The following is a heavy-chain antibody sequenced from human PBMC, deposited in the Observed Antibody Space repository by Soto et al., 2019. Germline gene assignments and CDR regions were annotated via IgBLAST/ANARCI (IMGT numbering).Heavy chain of an antibody. J-gene: IGHJ3*02. CDR1: GGSVNSGNYY. V-gene: IGHV4-34*01. D-gene: IGHD1-1*01. CDR2: MSHSGGT. CDR3: ARVERGTATTVVDAFDI. Sequence: QVQLQQWGAGLLKPSETLSLTCAVYGGSVNSGNYYWSWIRQPPGKGLEWIGEMSHSGGTHFNPSLKSRGTISVDTAKNQFSLEMSSVTSADTALYYCARVERGTATTVVDAFDIWGPGTLVTVSS.